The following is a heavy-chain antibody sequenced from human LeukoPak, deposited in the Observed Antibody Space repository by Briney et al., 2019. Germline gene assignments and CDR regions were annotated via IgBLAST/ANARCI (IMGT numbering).Heavy chain of an antibody. D-gene: IGHD3-22*01. V-gene: IGHV3-21*01. CDR1: GYTFSSYS. Sequence: GGSLRLSCLASGYTFSSYSINWVRQAPGKGLEWVSSISVRSNYKYYADSVRGRFRISRDDARDSLYLQMNSLRAEDTAVYYCVRLRRNSDTSGFYYYCDFWGQGTLVTVSS. CDR3: VRLRRNSDTSGFYYYCDF. J-gene: IGHJ4*02. CDR2: ISVRSNYK.